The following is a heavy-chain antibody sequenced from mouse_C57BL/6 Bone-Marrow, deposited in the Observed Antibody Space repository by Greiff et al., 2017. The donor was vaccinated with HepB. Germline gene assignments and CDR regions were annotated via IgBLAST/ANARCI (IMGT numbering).Heavy chain of an antibody. V-gene: IGHV1-19*01. CDR2: INPYNGGT. J-gene: IGHJ3*01. CDR1: GYTFTDYY. D-gene: IGHD1-1*01. Sequence: VQLQQSGPVLVKPGASVKMSCKASGYTFTDYYMNWVKQSHGKSLEWIGVINPYNGGTSYNQKFKGKATLTVDKSSSTAYSELNSLTSEDSAVYYCARGRNYYGSSLFAYWGQGTLVTVSA. CDR3: ARGRNYYGSSLFAY.